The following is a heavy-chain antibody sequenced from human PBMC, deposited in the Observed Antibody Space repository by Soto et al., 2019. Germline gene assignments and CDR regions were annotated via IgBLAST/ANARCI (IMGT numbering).Heavy chain of an antibody. CDR3: ARPPFCGGDCYFFDY. V-gene: IGHV4-30-2*01. CDR2: IYHSGST. J-gene: IGHJ4*02. Sequence: QLQLQESGSGLVKPSQTLSLTCAVSGGSISSGGYSWSWIRQPPGKGLEWIGYIYHSGSTYYNPSLKTRVTISVDRSKNQFSLKLSSVTAADTAVYYCARPPFCGGDCYFFDYWGQGTLVTVSS. D-gene: IGHD2-21*02. CDR1: GGSISSGGYS.